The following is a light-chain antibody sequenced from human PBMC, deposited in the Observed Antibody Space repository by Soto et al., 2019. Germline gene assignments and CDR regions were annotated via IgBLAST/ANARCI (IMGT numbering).Light chain of an antibody. CDR1: SGHSSYI. Sequence: QPVLTQSSSASASLGSSVKLTCTLSSGHSSYIIAWHQQQPGKAPRYLMKLEGSGSYNKGSGVPDRFSGSSSGADRYPTISNLQFEDEADYYCETWDSNVRVFGGGTKLTVL. V-gene: IGLV4-60*02. CDR3: ETWDSNVRV. CDR2: LEGSGSY. J-gene: IGLJ3*02.